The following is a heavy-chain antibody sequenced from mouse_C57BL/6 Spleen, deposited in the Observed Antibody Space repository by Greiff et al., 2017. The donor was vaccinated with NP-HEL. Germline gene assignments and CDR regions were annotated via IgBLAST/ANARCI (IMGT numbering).Heavy chain of an antibody. V-gene: IGHV14-1*01. J-gene: IGHJ1*03. Sequence: EVKLQESGAELVRPGASVKLSCTASGFNIKDYYMHWVKQRPEQGLEWIGRIDPEDGDTEYAPTFQGKATMTADTSSNTAYLQLSSLTSEDTAVYYCTSYYYGSSPYFDVWGTGTTVTVSS. CDR2: IDPEDGDT. CDR1: GFNIKDYY. D-gene: IGHD1-1*01. CDR3: TSYYYGSSPYFDV.